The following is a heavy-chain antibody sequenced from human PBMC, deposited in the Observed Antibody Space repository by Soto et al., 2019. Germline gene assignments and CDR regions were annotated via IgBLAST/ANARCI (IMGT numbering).Heavy chain of an antibody. CDR1: SDSVSSSSYT. CDR2: IYSSGST. D-gene: IGHD3-10*01. V-gene: IGHV4-39*01. J-gene: IGHJ4*02. CDR3: ATHQGSYGSGTYCFDY. Sequence: NPSETLSLTCTVSSDSVSSSSYTWGWIRQPPGKGPEWIGSIYSSGSTYYNPSLNSRVTISVDTSKNQFSLKLSSVTAADAAMYYCATHQGSYGSGTYCFDYWGQGALVTVSS.